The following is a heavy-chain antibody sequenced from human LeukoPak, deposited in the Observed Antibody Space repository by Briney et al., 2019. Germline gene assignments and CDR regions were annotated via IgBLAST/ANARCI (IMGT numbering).Heavy chain of an antibody. CDR1: GFTFSSYA. J-gene: IGHJ4*02. CDR3: AREIRTPTYYYDSSGNNLFDY. V-gene: IGHV3-30-3*01. D-gene: IGHD3-22*01. Sequence: PGGSLRLSCAASGFTFSSYAMHWVRQAPGKGLEWVAVISHDGSNKYYADSVKGRFTISRDNSKNTLYLQMNSLRAEDTAVYYCAREIRTPTYYYDSSGNNLFDYWGQGTLVTVSS. CDR2: ISHDGSNK.